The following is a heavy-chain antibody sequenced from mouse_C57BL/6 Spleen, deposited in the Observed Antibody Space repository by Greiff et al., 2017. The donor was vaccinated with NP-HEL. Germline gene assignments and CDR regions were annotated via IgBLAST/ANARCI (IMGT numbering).Heavy chain of an antibody. Sequence: EVQLQQSGPELVKPGASVKISCKASGYTFTDYYMNWVKQSHGKSLEWIGDINPNNGGTSYNQKFKGKATLTVDKSSSTAYMELRSLTSEDPAVYYCARSGDGSLFAYWGQGTLVTVSA. CDR3: ARSGDGSLFAY. V-gene: IGHV1-26*01. J-gene: IGHJ3*01. CDR2: INPNNGGT. D-gene: IGHD2-3*01. CDR1: GYTFTDYY.